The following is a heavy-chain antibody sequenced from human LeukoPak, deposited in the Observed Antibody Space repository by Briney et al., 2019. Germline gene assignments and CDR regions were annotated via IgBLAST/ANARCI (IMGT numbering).Heavy chain of an antibody. D-gene: IGHD3-16*01. J-gene: IGHJ4*02. CDR2: INHSGST. Sequence: PSETLSLTCAVYGGSFSGYCWSWIRQPPGKGLEWIGEINHSGSTNYNPSLKSRVTISVDTSKNQLSLKLSSVTAADTAVYYCARVRGGFGGDYWGQGTLVTVSS. CDR3: ARVRGGFGGDY. CDR1: GGSFSGYC. V-gene: IGHV4-34*01.